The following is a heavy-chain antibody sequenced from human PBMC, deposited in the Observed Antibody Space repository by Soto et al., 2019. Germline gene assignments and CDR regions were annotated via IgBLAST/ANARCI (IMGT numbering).Heavy chain of an antibody. D-gene: IGHD3-22*01. CDR2: IYSGGYT. Sequence: EVQLVESGGDLVQRGGSLRLSCAASGFDVSNTDMSWVRQAPGKGLEWVSVIYSGGYTNYADSVKGRFIVSRDSPKNTLYLQMDSLRAEDTAVYYCAREAIIVIAAPEYYFDYWGQGTPVTVSS. V-gene: IGHV3-66*01. CDR3: AREAIIVIAAPEYYFDY. CDR1: GFDVSNTD. J-gene: IGHJ4*02.